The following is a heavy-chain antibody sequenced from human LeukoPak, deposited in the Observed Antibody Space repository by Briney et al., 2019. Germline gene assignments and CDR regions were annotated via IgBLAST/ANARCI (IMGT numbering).Heavy chain of an antibody. CDR2: ISAYNGNT. D-gene: IGHD5-18*01. Sequence: ASVKVSCKASGYTFTSYGISWVRQAPGQGLEWMGWISAYNGNTNYAQKLQGRVTMTTDTSTSTAYMELRSLRSDDTAVYYCAREERRGYSLWGYGMDVWGQGTTVTVSS. J-gene: IGHJ6*02. V-gene: IGHV1-18*01. CDR3: AREERRGYSLWGYGMDV. CDR1: GYTFTSYG.